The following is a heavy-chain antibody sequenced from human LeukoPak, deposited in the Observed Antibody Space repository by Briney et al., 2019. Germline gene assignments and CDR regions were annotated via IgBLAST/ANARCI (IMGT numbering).Heavy chain of an antibody. Sequence: PGGSLRLSCAASGFTFSTYGIHWVRQAPGKGLEWVAVIWHDGSNKYYADSVKGRFTISRDNAKNTLYLQMNSLRAEDTAVYYCARAFGGYGGYYFDFWGQGTLVPVSS. D-gene: IGHD5-12*01. V-gene: IGHV3-33*01. CDR3: ARAFGGYGGYYFDF. CDR1: GFTFSTYG. J-gene: IGHJ4*02. CDR2: IWHDGSNK.